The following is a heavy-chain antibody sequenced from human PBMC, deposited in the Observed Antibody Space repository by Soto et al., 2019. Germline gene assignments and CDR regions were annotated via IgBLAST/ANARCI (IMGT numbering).Heavy chain of an antibody. V-gene: IGHV3-30*18. J-gene: IGHJ3*02. CDR1: GFTFSSYG. Sequence: QVQLVESGGGVVQPGRSLRLSCAASGFTFSSYGMHWVRQAPGKGLEWVAVISYDGSNKYYADSVKGRFTISRDNSKNTLYLQMNSLRAEDTAVYYCANIRGAWLPTPVGAFDIWGQGTMVTVSS. CDR2: ISYDGSNK. D-gene: IGHD2-15*01. CDR3: ANIRGAWLPTPVGAFDI.